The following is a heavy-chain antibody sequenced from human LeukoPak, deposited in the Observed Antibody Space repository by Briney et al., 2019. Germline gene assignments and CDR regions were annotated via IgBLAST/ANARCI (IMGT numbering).Heavy chain of an antibody. Sequence: PGGSLRLSCAASGFTFSNYWMSWVRQAPGKGLEWVANIKQDGSEKYYVDSVKGRFTISRDNAKNTLYLQMNSLRAEETAVYYCARRSGSYDDAFDIWGQGTMVTVSS. CDR1: GFTFSNYW. CDR3: ARRSGSYDDAFDI. J-gene: IGHJ3*02. D-gene: IGHD1-26*01. V-gene: IGHV3-7*01. CDR2: IKQDGSEK.